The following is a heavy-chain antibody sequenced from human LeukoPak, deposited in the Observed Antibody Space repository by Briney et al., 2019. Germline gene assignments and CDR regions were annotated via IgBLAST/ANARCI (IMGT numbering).Heavy chain of an antibody. V-gene: IGHV3-9*01. CDR2: ISWNSGSI. D-gene: IGHD2-2*03. CDR1: GFTFDDYA. J-gene: IGHJ3*02. Sequence: GGSLRLSCAASGFTFDDYAMHWVRQAPGKGLEWVSGISWNSGSIGYADSVKGRFTISRDNAKNTLYLQMNSLRAEDTAVYYCARVDDLDAFDMWGQGTMVTVSS. CDR3: ARVDDLDAFDM.